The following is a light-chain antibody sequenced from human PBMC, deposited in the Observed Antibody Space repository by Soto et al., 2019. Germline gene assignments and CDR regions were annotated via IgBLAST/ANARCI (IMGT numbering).Light chain of an antibody. Sequence: IVLTQSPGTLSLSPVERATLSSRASQSVSSNLAWYQQKTGQAPRLLIYDASNRATGIPARFSGSGSGTDFTLTISSLEPEEFAVYYCQQRSNWPITFGQGTRLEIK. CDR2: DAS. CDR3: QQRSNWPIT. CDR1: QSVSSN. J-gene: IGKJ5*01. V-gene: IGKV3-11*01.